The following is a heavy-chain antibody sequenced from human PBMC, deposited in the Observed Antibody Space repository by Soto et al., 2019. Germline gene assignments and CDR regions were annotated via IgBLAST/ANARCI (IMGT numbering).Heavy chain of an antibody. V-gene: IGHV3-30*18. CDR1: GFTFRSHG. Sequence: GGSLRLSCVVSGFTFRSHGMHWVRQVPGKGLEWLAVISNDGNTKYYADSVKGRFTISRDNSRDTLNLQMTTLRPEDTAVYYCAKDREDTAMTLDYWGQGTLVTVSS. CDR3: AKDREDTAMTLDY. CDR2: ISNDGNTK. D-gene: IGHD5-18*01. J-gene: IGHJ4*02.